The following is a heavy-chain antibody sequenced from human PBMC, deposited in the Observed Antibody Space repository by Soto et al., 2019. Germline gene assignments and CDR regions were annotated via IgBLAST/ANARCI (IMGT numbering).Heavy chain of an antibody. J-gene: IGHJ4*02. V-gene: IGHV1-46*01. CDR3: ARNQTPRQYCSGGSCSTDFDY. CDR2: INPSGGST. D-gene: IGHD2-15*01. CDR1: GYIFTSYY. Sequence: ASVKVSCKASGYIFTSYYMHWVRQAPGQGLEWMGIINPSGGSTSYAQNFQGRVTMTRDTSTSTVYMELSSLRSEDTAVYYCARNQTPRQYCSGGSCSTDFDYWGQGTMVTVSS.